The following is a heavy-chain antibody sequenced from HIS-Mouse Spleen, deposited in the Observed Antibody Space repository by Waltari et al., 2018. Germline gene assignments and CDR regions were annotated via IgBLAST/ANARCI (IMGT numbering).Heavy chain of an antibody. V-gene: IGHV3-48*01. J-gene: IGHJ3*02. CDR1: GFTFSSYS. CDR3: ARLFSRYALDAFDI. Sequence: EVQLVESGGGLVQPGGSLRLSCAASGFTFSSYSMNWVRQAPGKGWRLVSYISSSSSTRYYADSVKGRFTISRDNAKNSLYLQMNSLRAEDTAVYYCARLFSRYALDAFDIWGQGTMVTVSS. D-gene: IGHD5-12*01. CDR2: ISSSSSTR.